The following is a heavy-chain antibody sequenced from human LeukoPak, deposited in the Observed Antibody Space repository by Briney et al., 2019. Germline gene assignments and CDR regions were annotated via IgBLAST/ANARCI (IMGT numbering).Heavy chain of an antibody. CDR1: GYTLTELS. J-gene: IGHJ4*02. Sequence: ASVKVSCKVSGYTLTELSMHWVRQAPGKGLEWMGGFDPEDGETIYAQKFQGRVTMTEDTSTDTAYMELSSLRSEDTAVYYCATDGITGTSGAFDYWGQGTLVTVSS. CDR3: ATDGITGTSGAFDY. CDR2: FDPEDGET. V-gene: IGHV1-24*01. D-gene: IGHD1-20*01.